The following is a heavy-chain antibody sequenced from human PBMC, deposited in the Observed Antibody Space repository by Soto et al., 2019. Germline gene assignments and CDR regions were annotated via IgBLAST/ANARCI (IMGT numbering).Heavy chain of an antibody. CDR2: ISSSGGST. CDR1: GFTFNNYA. Sequence: EVQLLESGGGLVQPGGSLRLSCAASGFTFNNYAMSWVRQAPGKGVEWVSTISSSGGSTYYADSVKGRFTISRDNSKTTLYLQMNRLRADDTAVYYCAKERWVSYGMDVWGQGTSVTVSS. J-gene: IGHJ6*02. D-gene: IGHD1-26*01. CDR3: AKERWVSYGMDV. V-gene: IGHV3-23*01.